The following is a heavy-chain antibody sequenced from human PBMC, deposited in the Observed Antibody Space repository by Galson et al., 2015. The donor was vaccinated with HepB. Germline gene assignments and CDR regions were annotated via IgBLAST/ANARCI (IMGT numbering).Heavy chain of an antibody. Sequence: SLRLSGADSGFTFGTYSMNWVRQAPGKGLAWVSYISSSSDVIYYADSVKGRFTISRDNAKNSLYLQMNSLRAEDTAVYYCARVGMGYGDPYYYGMDVWGQGTTVTVSS. CDR2: ISSSSDVI. D-gene: IGHD4-17*01. CDR3: ARVGMGYGDPYYYGMDV. CDR1: GFTFGTYS. V-gene: IGHV3-48*04. J-gene: IGHJ6*02.